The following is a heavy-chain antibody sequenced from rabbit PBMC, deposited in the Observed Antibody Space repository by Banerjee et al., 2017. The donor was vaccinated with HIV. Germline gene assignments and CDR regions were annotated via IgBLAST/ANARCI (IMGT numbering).Heavy chain of an antibody. CDR1: GFSFSSSYY. CDR3: ARGGTGDAGWNL. Sequence: QSLEESGGDLVKPGASLTLTCTASGFSFSSSYYMCWVRQAPGKGLEWIACINAGTTGMTYYASWAKGRFTISKTSSTTVTLQMTSLTAADTATYFCARGGTGDAGWNLWGQGTLVTVS. V-gene: IGHV1S40*01. CDR2: INAGTTGMT. D-gene: IGHD3-1*01. J-gene: IGHJ4*01.